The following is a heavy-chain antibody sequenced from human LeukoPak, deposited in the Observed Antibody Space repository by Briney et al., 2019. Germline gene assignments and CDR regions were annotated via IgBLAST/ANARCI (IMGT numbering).Heavy chain of an antibody. CDR3: VRQEDFGISASFAF. J-gene: IGHJ4*02. D-gene: IGHD3-3*01. V-gene: IGHV5-51*01. CDR2: IYPGDSGT. Sequence: GESLKISCKGSGYSFTSYWIGWVRQMPGKGLELMGIIYPGDSGTRYTPSFEDQVSISADKSTATAYLHWSSLKAADTSMYYSVRQEDFGISASFAFWGMGTPVTVSS. CDR1: GYSFTSYW.